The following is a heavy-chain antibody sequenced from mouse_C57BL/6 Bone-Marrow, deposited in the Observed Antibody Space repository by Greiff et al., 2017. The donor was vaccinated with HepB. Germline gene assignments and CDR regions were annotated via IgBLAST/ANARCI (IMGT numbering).Heavy chain of an antibody. CDR3: ARVYGSSSHDY. D-gene: IGHD1-1*01. CDR2: IYPRSGNT. CDR1: GYTFTSYG. Sequence: VKLQESGAELARPGASVKLSCKASGYTFTSYGISWVKQRTGQGLEWIGEIYPRSGNTYYNEKFKGKATLTADKSSSTAYMELRGLTSEDSAVYFWARVYGSSSHDYWGQSTTLTISS. J-gene: IGHJ2*01. V-gene: IGHV1-81*01.